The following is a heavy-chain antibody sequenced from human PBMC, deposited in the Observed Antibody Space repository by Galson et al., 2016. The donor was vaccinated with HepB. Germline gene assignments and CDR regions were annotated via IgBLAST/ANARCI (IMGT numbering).Heavy chain of an antibody. D-gene: IGHD4-23*01. CDR2: INHRGSS. J-gene: IGHJ2*01. V-gene: IGHV4-34*01. CDR1: GGSFSDYY. Sequence: SETLSLTCGVHGGSFSDYYWSWIRQSPGKGLEWIGEINHRGSSNYNPSLKSRVTMSVDTSKNQVSLKLRSVTAADTAVYYCARGANDWVDYGGNSGWYFDLWGRGTLVTVSS. CDR3: ARGANDWVDYGGNSGWYFDL.